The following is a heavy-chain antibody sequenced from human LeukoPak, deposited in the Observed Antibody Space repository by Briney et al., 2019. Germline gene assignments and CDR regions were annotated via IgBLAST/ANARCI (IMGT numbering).Heavy chain of an antibody. J-gene: IGHJ4*02. Sequence: GGSLRLSCAASGFTVSSNYMSWVRQAPGRGLEWVSVIYSGGSTYYADSVKGRFTISRDNSKNTLYLQMNSLRAEDTAVYYCARAFKSRIDYWGQGTLVTVSS. CDR2: IYSGGST. V-gene: IGHV3-66*01. CDR1: GFTVSSNY. CDR3: ARAFKSRIDY.